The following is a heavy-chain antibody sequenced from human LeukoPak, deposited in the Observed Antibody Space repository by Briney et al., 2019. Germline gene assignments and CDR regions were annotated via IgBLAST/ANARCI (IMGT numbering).Heavy chain of an antibody. D-gene: IGHD3-10*01. CDR3: AREFNTIGNFDY. V-gene: IGHV3-21*01. Sequence: GGSLRLSCGTSGFTFSRYSMRWVRQAPGKGLEWVSSIYFTGNHISYADSVKGRFTISRDNANNSLYLQMNSLRAEDTAVYYCAREFNTIGNFDYWGQGTRVTVSS. CDR2: IYFTGNHI. J-gene: IGHJ4*02. CDR1: GFTFSRYS.